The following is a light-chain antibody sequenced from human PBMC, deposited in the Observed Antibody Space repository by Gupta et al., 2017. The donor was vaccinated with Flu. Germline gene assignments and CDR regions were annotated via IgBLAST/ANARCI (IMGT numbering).Light chain of an antibody. CDR1: QSVSSSY. CDR2: GAS. J-gene: IGKJ1*01. Sequence: ELVLTQSPATLSLSPGESATLSCRASQSVSSSYLAWYQQKPGQAPRLLIYGASSRATGIPDRFSGSGSGTDFTLTISRMEPEDFAVYYCCQECRCPGTFGQGTKVEIK. CDR3: CQECRCPGT. V-gene: IGKV3-20*01.